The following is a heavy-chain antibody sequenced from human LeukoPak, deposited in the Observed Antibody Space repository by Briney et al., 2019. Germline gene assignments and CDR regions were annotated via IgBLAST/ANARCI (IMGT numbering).Heavy chain of an antibody. CDR3: AKDQGRDGYNFFHY. Sequence: GGSLRLSCAASGFTFDDYAMHWVRQAPGKGLEWVSGISWNSGSIGYADSVKGRFTISRDNAKNSLYLQMNSLRAEDTALYYCAKDQGRDGYNFFHYWGQGTLVTVSS. V-gene: IGHV3-9*01. CDR2: ISWNSGSI. D-gene: IGHD5-24*01. J-gene: IGHJ4*02. CDR1: GFTFDDYA.